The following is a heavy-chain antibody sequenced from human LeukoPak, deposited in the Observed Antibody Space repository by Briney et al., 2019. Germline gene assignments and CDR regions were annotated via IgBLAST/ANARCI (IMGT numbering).Heavy chain of an antibody. D-gene: IGHD2-2*02. CDR1: GFTFSSYA. J-gene: IGHJ4*02. Sequence: GGSLRLSCAASGFTFSSYAMHWVRQAPGKGLEWVAVISYDGSNKYYADSVKGRFTISRDNSKNTLYLQMNSLRAEDTAVYYCARDLGYCSSTSCYTADHFDYWGPGTLVTVSS. CDR2: ISYDGSNK. CDR3: ARDLGYCSSTSCYTADHFDY. V-gene: IGHV3-30-3*01.